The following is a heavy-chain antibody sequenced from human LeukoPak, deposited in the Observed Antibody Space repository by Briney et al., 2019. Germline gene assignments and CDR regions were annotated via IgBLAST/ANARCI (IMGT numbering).Heavy chain of an antibody. V-gene: IGHV1-69*01. J-gene: IGHJ3*02. CDR1: GGTFSSDA. D-gene: IGHD3-22*01. CDR2: IIPKLGTA. CDR3: ARGGYYYDSSGYWGAFDI. Sequence: SVKVSCKASGGTFSSDAISWVRQAPGQGLEWMGGIIPKLGTANYAQKFRGRVTITADESTTTVYMELSSLRSEDTAVYYCARGGYYYDSSGYWGAFDIWGQGTMVTVSS.